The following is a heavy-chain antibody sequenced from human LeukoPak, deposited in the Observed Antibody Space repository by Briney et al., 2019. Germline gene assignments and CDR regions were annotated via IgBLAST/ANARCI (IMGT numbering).Heavy chain of an antibody. CDR1: GFTFSSFE. Sequence: PGGSLRLSCAASGFTFSSFEMNWVRQAPGRGLEWVSYISDIGNTIFYADSVKGRFTISRDNSKNSLYLQMNSLRAEDTAVYYCARVVWFDPWGQGTLVTLSS. CDR2: ISDIGNTI. J-gene: IGHJ5*02. V-gene: IGHV3-48*03. CDR3: ARVVWFDP.